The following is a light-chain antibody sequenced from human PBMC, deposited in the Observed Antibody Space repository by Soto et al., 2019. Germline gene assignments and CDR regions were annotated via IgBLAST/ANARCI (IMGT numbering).Light chain of an antibody. Sequence: DIQMTQSPSSLSVSVGYRFTITCRTSQNINAWLAWYQQRPVQAPKLLXYDASTVQSGVPSRFSGSGSGTEFTLTISSLQHDDSANYYCQHYSLYYPWTFGQGTNLDIK. CDR2: DAS. V-gene: IGKV1-5*01. CDR1: QNINAW. J-gene: IGKJ1*01. CDR3: QHYSLYYPWT.